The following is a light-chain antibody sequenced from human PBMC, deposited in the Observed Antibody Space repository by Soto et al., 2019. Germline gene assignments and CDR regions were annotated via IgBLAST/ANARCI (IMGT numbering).Light chain of an antibody. J-gene: IGKJ2*01. V-gene: IGKV3-15*01. CDR3: HQYNNWYT. CDR2: GAS. Sequence: EIVLTQSPGTLSLSPGERATLSCRASQSVSSSYLAWYQQKPGQAPRLLIYGASTRATGIPARFSGSGSGTEFTLTISSLQSEDFAVYYCHQYNNWYTFGQGTKVDIK. CDR1: QSVSSSY.